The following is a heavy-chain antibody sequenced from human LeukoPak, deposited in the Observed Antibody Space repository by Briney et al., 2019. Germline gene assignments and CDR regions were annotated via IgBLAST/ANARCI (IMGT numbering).Heavy chain of an antibody. V-gene: IGHV1-69*13. Sequence: ASVKVSCKASGGTFSSYAISWVRQAPGQGLEWMGGIIPIFGTANYAQKFQGRVTITADESTSTAYMELSSLRSEDTAVYYCARDGRDYGVSWFDPWGQGTLVTVSS. CDR1: GGTFSSYA. D-gene: IGHD4-17*01. CDR3: ARDGRDYGVSWFDP. CDR2: IIPIFGTA. J-gene: IGHJ5*02.